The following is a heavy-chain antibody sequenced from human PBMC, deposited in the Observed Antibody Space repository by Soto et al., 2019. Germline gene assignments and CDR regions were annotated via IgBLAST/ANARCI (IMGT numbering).Heavy chain of an antibody. Sequence: ASVKVSCKASGYTFTSYAMHWVRQAPGQRLEWMGWINAGNGNTKYSQKFQGRVTITRDTSASTAYMELSSLRSEDTAVYYCARDRGDGYNFGGMDYYYYGMDVWGQGTTVTVSS. D-gene: IGHD5-12*01. CDR2: INAGNGNT. J-gene: IGHJ6*02. CDR3: ARDRGDGYNFGGMDYYYYGMDV. CDR1: GYTFTSYA. V-gene: IGHV1-3*01.